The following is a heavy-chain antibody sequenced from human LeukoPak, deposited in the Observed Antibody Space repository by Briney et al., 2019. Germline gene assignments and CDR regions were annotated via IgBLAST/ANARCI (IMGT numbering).Heavy chain of an antibody. D-gene: IGHD6-19*01. CDR2: ISSSSSYI. CDR3: ARSTRGSGWYNDI. Sequence: GGSLRLSCAASGFTFSSYSMNWVRQAPGKGLEWVSSISSSSSYIYYADSVKGRFTISRDNAENSLYLQMNSLRAEDTAVYFCARSTRGSGWYNDIWGQGTMVTVSS. CDR1: GFTFSSYS. V-gene: IGHV3-21*01. J-gene: IGHJ3*02.